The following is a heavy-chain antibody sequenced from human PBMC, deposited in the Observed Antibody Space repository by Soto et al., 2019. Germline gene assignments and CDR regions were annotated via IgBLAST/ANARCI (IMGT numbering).Heavy chain of an antibody. Sequence: SETLSLTCTVSGGSISSGDYYWSWIRQPPGKGLEWIGYIYYSRTTYYNPSLKSRVTISEDTSKNQFSLKLSSVTAADTAVYYCARDSYGRFDPWGQGTLVTVSS. CDR1: GGSISSGDYY. CDR2: IYYSRTT. V-gene: IGHV4-30-4*01. J-gene: IGHJ5*02. CDR3: ARDSYGRFDP. D-gene: IGHD4-17*01.